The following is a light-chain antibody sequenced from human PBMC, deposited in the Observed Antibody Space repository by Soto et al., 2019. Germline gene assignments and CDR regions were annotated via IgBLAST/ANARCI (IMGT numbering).Light chain of an antibody. J-gene: IGLJ1*01. Sequence: QSALTQPRSVSGSPGQSVTISCTGTSSDVGGYNHVSWYQQHPGKAPKLMIYDVSERPSGVPDRFSASKSGNTASLTISGLQAEDEADYYCSSYAGRYTYVFGTGTKVTVL. CDR1: SSDVGGYNH. V-gene: IGLV2-11*01. CDR3: SSYAGRYTYV. CDR2: DVS.